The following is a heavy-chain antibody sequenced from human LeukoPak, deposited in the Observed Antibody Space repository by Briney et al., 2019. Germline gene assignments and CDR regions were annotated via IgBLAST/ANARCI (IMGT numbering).Heavy chain of an antibody. V-gene: IGHV3-21*01. CDR1: GFTFSSYE. Sequence: GGSLRLSCAASGFTFSSYEMNWVRQAPGKGLEWVSSISSSSSYIYYADSVKGRFTISRDNAKNSLYLQMNSLRAEDTAVYYCARGSIVLMVYANYWGQGTLVTVSS. CDR3: ARGSIVLMVYANY. CDR2: ISSSSSYI. J-gene: IGHJ4*02. D-gene: IGHD2-8*01.